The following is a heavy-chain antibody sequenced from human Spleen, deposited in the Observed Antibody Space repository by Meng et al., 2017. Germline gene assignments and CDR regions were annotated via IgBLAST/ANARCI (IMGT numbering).Heavy chain of an antibody. CDR1: GFTFSSYA. CDR2: ISYDGRNK. J-gene: IGHJ4*02. V-gene: IGHV3-30*01. Sequence: QVQLVESGGGVVQPGRSLRLSCAASGFTFSSYAMHWVRQAPGKGLEWVAVISYDGRNKYYADSVKGRFTISRDNSKNTLYLQMNSLRAEDTAVYYCAPLWFGELLVGYWGQGTLVTVSS. D-gene: IGHD3-10*01. CDR3: APLWFGELLVGY.